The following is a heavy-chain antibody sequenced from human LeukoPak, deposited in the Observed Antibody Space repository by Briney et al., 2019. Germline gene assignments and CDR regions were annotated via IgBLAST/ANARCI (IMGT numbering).Heavy chain of an antibody. Sequence: ASVKVSCKASGYTFTGYYMHWVRQAPGQGLEWMGLINPNSGGTNYAQKFQGRVTMTRDTSISTAYMELSRLRSDDTAVYYCARDLWDSSSSSPDAFDIWGQGTMVTVSS. D-gene: IGHD6-6*01. CDR3: ARDLWDSSSSSPDAFDI. CDR1: GYTFTGYY. CDR2: INPNSGGT. J-gene: IGHJ3*02. V-gene: IGHV1-2*02.